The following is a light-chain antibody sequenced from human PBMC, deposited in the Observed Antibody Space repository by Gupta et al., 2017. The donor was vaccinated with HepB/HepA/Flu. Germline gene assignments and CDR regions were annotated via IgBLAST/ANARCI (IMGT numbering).Light chain of an antibody. V-gene: IGKV4-1*01. J-gene: IGKJ2*03. CDR2: WAS. CDR3: LQYDIIPYS. CDR1: QSVLYSSKNINY. Sequence: DIVMTQSPDSLASSLGERTTINCKSSQSVLYSSKNINYLAWYQQKPGQPPKLLIYWASTRESGVPDRFSGSGSGTDFTLTISSLQAEDMAVYYCLQYDIIPYSFGQGTKLEIK.